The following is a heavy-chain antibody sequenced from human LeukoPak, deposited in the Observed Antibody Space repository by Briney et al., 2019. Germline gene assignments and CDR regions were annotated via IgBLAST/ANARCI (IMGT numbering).Heavy chain of an antibody. CDR1: GGSITTNIYY. V-gene: IGHV4-39*01. Sequence: SQTLSLTCTVSGGSITTNIYYWGWIRHPPGKGLEWIGSIYYSGNTYYNPSLKSRVTISVDTSKNQFSLKLSSVTAADTAVYYCARSTVAGTRKVDYWGQGTLVTVPS. CDR2: IYYSGNT. J-gene: IGHJ4*02. CDR3: ARSTVAGTRKVDY. D-gene: IGHD6-19*01.